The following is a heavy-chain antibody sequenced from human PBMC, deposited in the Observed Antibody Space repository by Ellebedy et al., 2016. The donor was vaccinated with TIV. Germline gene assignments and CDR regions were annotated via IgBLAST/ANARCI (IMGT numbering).Heavy chain of an antibody. Sequence: AASVKVSCKASGGTFSSYAISWVRQAPGQGLEWMGGIIPIFGTANYAQKFQGRVTITADESTSTAYMELSSLRSEDTAVYYCASSIVVVVAATYYYGMDVWGQGTTVTVSS. J-gene: IGHJ6*02. D-gene: IGHD2-15*01. CDR2: IIPIFGTA. CDR3: ASSIVVVVAATYYYGMDV. V-gene: IGHV1-69*13. CDR1: GGTFSSYA.